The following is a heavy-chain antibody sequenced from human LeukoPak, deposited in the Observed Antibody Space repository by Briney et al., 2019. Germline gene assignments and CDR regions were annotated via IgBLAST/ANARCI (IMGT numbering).Heavy chain of an antibody. CDR2: ISYDGSNK. CDR1: GFTFSSYA. V-gene: IGHV3-30-3*01. Sequence: PGGSLRLSCAASGFTFSSYAMHWVRQAPGKGLEWVAVISYDGSNKYYADSVKGRFTISRDNSKNTLYLQMNSLRAGDTAVYYCARAKTVTTVLDFDYWGQGTLVTVSS. CDR3: ARAKTVTTVLDFDY. J-gene: IGHJ4*02. D-gene: IGHD4-17*01.